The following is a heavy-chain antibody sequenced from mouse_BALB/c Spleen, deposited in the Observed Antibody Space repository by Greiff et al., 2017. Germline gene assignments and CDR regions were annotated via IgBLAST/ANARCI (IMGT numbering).Heavy chain of an antibody. J-gene: IGHJ3*01. V-gene: IGHV1S29*02. CDR2: IYPYNGGT. CDR3: AREGYDRRAWFAY. D-gene: IGHD2-2*01. Sequence: EVQLQQSGPELVKPGASVKISCKASGYTFTDYNMHWVKQSHGKSLEWIGYIYPYNGGTGYNQKFKSKATLTVDNSSSTAYMELRSLTSEDSAVYYCAREGYDRRAWFAYWGQGTLVTVSA. CDR1: GYTFTDYN.